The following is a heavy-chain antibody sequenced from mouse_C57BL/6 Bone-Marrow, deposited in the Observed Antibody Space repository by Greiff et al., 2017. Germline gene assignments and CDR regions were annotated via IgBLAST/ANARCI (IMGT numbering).Heavy chain of an antibody. Sequence: QVQLQQSGPELVKPGASVKLSCKASGYTFTSYDINWVKQRPGQGLEWIGWIYPRDGSTKYNEKFKGKATLPVDTSSSTAYMELHSLTSEDSAVYFWARKGEDGYYYGSGGYFDVWGTGTTVTVSS. V-gene: IGHV1-85*01. CDR2: IYPRDGST. CDR1: GYTFTSYD. J-gene: IGHJ1*03. CDR3: ARKGEDGYYYGSGGYFDV. D-gene: IGHD1-1*01.